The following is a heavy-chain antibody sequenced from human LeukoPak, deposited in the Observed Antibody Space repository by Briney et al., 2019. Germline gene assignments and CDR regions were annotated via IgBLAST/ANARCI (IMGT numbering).Heavy chain of an antibody. V-gene: IGHV1-18*01. CDR2: ISAYNGNT. Sequence: ASVKVSCKASGYTFTSYGISWVRQAPGQGLEWMGWISAYNGNTNYAQELQGRVTMTTDTSTSTAYMELRSLRSDDTAVYYCARDMYSSSWYVVGYYYGMDVWGQGTTVTVSS. D-gene: IGHD6-13*01. CDR3: ARDMYSSSWYVVGYYYGMDV. CDR1: GYTFTSYG. J-gene: IGHJ6*02.